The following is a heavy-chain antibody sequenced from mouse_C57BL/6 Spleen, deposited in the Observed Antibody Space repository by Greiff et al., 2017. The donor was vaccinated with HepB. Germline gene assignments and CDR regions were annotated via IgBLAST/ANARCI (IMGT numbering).Heavy chain of an antibody. CDR3: AREGVITTVDEDYFDY. J-gene: IGHJ2*01. CDR2: INPSRGYT. V-gene: IGHV1-7*01. Sequence: QVQLQQSGAELAKPGASVKLSCKASGYTFTSYWMHWVKQRPGQGLEWIGYINPSRGYTKYNQKFKDKATLTADKSSSTAYMQLSSQTYKDSEVYYCAREGVITTVDEDYFDYWGQGTTLTVSS. D-gene: IGHD1-1*01. CDR1: GYTFTSYW.